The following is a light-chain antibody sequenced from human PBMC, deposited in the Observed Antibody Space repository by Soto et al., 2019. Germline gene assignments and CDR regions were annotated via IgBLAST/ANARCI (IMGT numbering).Light chain of an antibody. CDR3: QQYNSPYT. V-gene: IGKV1-5*01. CDR1: QSISSW. Sequence: DIHMTQSPSTLSASVGDRVTITCRASQSISSWLAWYQQKPGKAPKLLIYDASSLESGVPSRFSGSGSGTEFTLTISSLQPDDFATYYCQQYNSPYTFGQGTKVDIK. CDR2: DAS. J-gene: IGKJ2*01.